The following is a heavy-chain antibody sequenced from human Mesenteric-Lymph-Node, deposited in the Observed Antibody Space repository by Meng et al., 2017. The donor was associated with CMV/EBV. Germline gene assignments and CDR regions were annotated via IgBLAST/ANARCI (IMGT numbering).Heavy chain of an antibody. CDR3: ARARMVQYYYGLDV. CDR1: GGSISSYY. V-gene: IGHV3-20*04. Sequence: GGSLRLSCTVSGGSISSYYMSWVRQAPGKGLEWVSGINWNGDTAGYSDSVKGRFTISRDNAKNSLYLQMNSLRAEDTALYYCARARMVQYYYGLDVWGQGTTVTVSS. CDR2: INWNGDTA. J-gene: IGHJ6*02. D-gene: IGHD1-14*01.